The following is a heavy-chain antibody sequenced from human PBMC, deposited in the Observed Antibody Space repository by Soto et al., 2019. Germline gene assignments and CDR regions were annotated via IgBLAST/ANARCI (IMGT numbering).Heavy chain of an antibody. J-gene: IGHJ6*02. CDR2: ISSSTGYT. D-gene: IGHD3-3*01. V-gene: IGHV3-11*06. Sequence: PGGSLRLSCAASGFTFSDYYMTWIRQAPGKGLEWVSYISSSTGYTNYADSVKGRFTISRDNVKNSLYLQMNSLRAEDTAVCYCARGGITIFAGMDVWGQGTTVTVSS. CDR3: ARGGITIFAGMDV. CDR1: GFTFSDYY.